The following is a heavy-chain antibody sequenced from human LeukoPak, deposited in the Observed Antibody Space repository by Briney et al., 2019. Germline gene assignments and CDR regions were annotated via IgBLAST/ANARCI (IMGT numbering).Heavy chain of an antibody. CDR1: GGSVSSSTFY. CDR2: IYYIGST. J-gene: IGHJ6*03. V-gene: IGHV4-39*07. Sequence: SETLSLTCTLSGGSVSSSTFYWGWFRQPPGKGLDWIGSIYYIGSTYYNPSLKSRVTISVDTSKNQFSLKLSSVTAADTAVYYRARVNYFHYYQDGWGKGTTVTVSS. CDR3: ARVNYFHYYQDG.